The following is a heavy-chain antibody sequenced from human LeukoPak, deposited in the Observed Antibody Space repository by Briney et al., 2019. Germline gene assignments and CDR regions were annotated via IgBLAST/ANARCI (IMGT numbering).Heavy chain of an antibody. D-gene: IGHD3-10*01. CDR1: GGSISNYY. CDR2: IYPSGST. J-gene: IGHJ4*02. Sequence: SETLSLTCSVSGGSISNYYWSWIRQPAGKGLEWIGRIYPSGSTNYNPSLKSRVTMSIDTSKNQFSPKLSSVTAADTAVYYCARDYYDSGSYPFDYWGQGTLVTVSS. CDR3: ARDYYDSGSYPFDY. V-gene: IGHV4-4*07.